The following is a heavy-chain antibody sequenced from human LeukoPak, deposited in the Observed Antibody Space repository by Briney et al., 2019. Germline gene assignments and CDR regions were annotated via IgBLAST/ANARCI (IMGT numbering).Heavy chain of an antibody. D-gene: IGHD3-22*01. CDR1: GGSISSYY. CDR2: IYYSGST. J-gene: IGHJ6*02. CDR3: ARVSDYDSSGYYYYGMDV. Sequence: SETLSLTCTVSGGSISSYYWSWIRQPPGKGLEWIGYIYYSGSTNYNPSLKSRVTISVDTSKNQFSLKLSSVTAADTAVYYCARVSDYDSSGYYYYGMDVWGQGTTVTVSS. V-gene: IGHV4-59*01.